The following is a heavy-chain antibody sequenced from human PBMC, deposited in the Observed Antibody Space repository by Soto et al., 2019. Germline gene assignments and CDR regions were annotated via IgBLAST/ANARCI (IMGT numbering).Heavy chain of an antibody. CDR2: ISWNSGSI. Sequence: EVQLVESGGGLVQPGRSLRLSCAASGFTFDDYAMHWVRQAPGKGLEWVSGISWNSGSICYADSVKGRFTISRDNAKNSRYLQMNSLRAEDTALYYCAKGASGLVWFEAASEIYFDYWGQGTLVTVSS. V-gene: IGHV3-9*01. J-gene: IGHJ4*02. D-gene: IGHD3-10*01. CDR1: GFTFDDYA. CDR3: AKGASGLVWFEAASEIYFDY.